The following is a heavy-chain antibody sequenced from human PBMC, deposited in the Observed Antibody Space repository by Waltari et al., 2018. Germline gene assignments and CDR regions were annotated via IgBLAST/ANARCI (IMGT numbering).Heavy chain of an antibody. CDR1: GGSIGSSNW. Sequence: QVQLQQSGPGLVKPSGTLSPSCAVSGGSIGSSNWWSWVRQPPGKGLEWIGETYHSGSTNYNPSLKSRVTISVDKSKNQFSLELSSVTAADTAVYYCVRVSEQWLVHAFDIWGQGTMVSVSS. V-gene: IGHV4-4*02. CDR3: VRVSEQWLVHAFDI. CDR2: TYHSGST. J-gene: IGHJ3*02. D-gene: IGHD6-19*01.